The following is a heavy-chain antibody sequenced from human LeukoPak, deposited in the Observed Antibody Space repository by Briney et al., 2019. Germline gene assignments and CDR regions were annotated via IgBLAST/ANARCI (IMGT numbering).Heavy chain of an antibody. V-gene: IGHV3-9*01. CDR2: ISWDSGNI. J-gene: IGHJ4*02. CDR1: EFNFDGNA. CDR3: AKESAVYCTDGVCSLDY. D-gene: IGHD2-8*01. Sequence: GGSLRLSCAASEFNFDGNAMHWVRHGPGKGLEWVSGISWDSGNIGYADSVKGRFTISRDNTKDSLYLQMNSLRAEDTAFYYCAKESAVYCTDGVCSLDYWGQGSLVTVSS.